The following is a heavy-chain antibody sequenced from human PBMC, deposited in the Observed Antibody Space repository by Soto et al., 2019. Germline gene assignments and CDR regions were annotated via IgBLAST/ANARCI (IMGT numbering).Heavy chain of an antibody. CDR1: GYTFTSYA. J-gene: IGHJ4*02. Sequence: QVQLVQSGAEVKKPGASVKVSCKASGYTFTSYAMHWVRQAPGQRLEWMGWINAGNGNTKYSQRFQGRVTITRDTPASTAYMELSSLRSEDTAVYYCVRDYYGSGSYYNVELGYWGQGTLVTVSS. CDR3: VRDYYGSGSYYNVELGY. V-gene: IGHV1-3*01. D-gene: IGHD3-10*01. CDR2: INAGNGNT.